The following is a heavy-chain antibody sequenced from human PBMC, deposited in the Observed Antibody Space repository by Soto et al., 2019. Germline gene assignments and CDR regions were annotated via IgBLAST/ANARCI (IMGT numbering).Heavy chain of an antibody. CDR3: AIRDGLNYGLDY. CDR1: GGSISSSNW. D-gene: IGHD3-10*01. Sequence: SETLSLTCAVSGGSISSSNWWSWVRQPPGKGLEWIGEIYHSGSTDYNPSLKSRVTISVDKSRNQFSLKLSSVTAADTAVYYCAIRDGLNYGLDYWGQGTPVTVSS. V-gene: IGHV4-4*02. CDR2: IYHSGST. J-gene: IGHJ4*02.